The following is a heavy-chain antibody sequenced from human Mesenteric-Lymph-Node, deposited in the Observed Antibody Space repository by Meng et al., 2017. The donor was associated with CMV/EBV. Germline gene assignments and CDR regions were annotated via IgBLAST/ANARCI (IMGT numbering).Heavy chain of an antibody. V-gene: IGHV3-30*02. D-gene: IGHD7-27*01. CDR1: GFAFSSYG. Sequence: GESLKISCAASGFAFSSYGMYWVRQAPGKGLNWVAFIRYDGSNKFYVDPVKGRFTISRDTSNNMLFLQMNSLRTEDTAVYYCAKDLGLGISMDSWGQGTLVTVSS. CDR3: AKDLGLGISMDS. J-gene: IGHJ4*02. CDR2: IRYDGSNK.